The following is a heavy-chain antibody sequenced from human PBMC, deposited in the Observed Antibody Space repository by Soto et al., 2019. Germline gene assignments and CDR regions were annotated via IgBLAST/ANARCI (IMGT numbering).Heavy chain of an antibody. V-gene: IGHV1-18*01. CDR3: ARVIGSIVVVVAATYNWFDP. D-gene: IGHD2-15*01. CDR2: ISAYNGNT. Sequence: GASVKVSCKASGYTFTSYGISWVRQAPGQGLEWMGWISAYNGNTNYAQKLQGRVTMTTDTSTSTAYMELRSLRSDDTAVYYCARVIGSIVVVVAATYNWFDPWGQGTLVTVS. J-gene: IGHJ5*02. CDR1: GYTFTSYG.